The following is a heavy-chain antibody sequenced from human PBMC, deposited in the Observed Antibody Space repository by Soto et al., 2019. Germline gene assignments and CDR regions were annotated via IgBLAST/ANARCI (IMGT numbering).Heavy chain of an antibody. V-gene: IGHV4-59*08. CDR3: ARAHHCSSTGCRMGHFDS. CDR2: IYYSGDT. J-gene: IGHJ4*01. CDR1: GDSISGYY. D-gene: IGHD2-2*01. Sequence: SETLSLTCTVSGDSISGYYWSWIRQPLGKGLELIGNIYYSGDTNYNPSLKSRVTISVDTSKNQVSLSLSSVTAADTAVYYCARAHHCSSTGCRMGHFDSWGQGTLVTVSS.